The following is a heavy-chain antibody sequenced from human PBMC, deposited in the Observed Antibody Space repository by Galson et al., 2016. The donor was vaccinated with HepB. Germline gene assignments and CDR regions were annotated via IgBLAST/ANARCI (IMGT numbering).Heavy chain of an antibody. V-gene: IGHV3-30*04. CDR3: AKGWVEWLVQDHFDH. J-gene: IGHJ4*02. D-gene: IGHD3-3*01. CDR1: GYSFSDFA. CDR2: ISYDGRNE. Sequence: SLRLSCAGSGYSFSDFAMHWVRQAPGKGLGWVAVISYDGRNEYYGDSVKGRFTVSRDNSKNTVYLQMNSLRGEDTAVYYCAKGWVEWLVQDHFDHWGQGILVTVSP.